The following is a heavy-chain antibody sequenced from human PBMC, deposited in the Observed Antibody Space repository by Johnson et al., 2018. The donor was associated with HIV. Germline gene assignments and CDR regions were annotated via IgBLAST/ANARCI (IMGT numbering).Heavy chain of an antibody. CDR3: AIAELPDAFDI. J-gene: IGHJ3*02. V-gene: IGHV3-30*04. CDR2: ISYDGSNK. Sequence: VQLVESGGGVVQPGRSLRLSCAASGFTFSSYAMHWVRQAPGKGLEWVAVISYDGSNKYYADSVKGRFTISRDNSKNTLYLQMNSLRAEDTAVYYCAIAELPDAFDIWGQGTMVTVSS. D-gene: IGHD1-7*01. CDR1: GFTFSSYA.